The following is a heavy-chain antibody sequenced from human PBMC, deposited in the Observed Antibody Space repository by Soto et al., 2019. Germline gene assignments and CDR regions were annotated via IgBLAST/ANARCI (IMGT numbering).Heavy chain of an antibody. D-gene: IGHD2-2*01. Sequence: EVQLLESGGGLVQPGGSLRLSCAASGFTFSSYAMSWVRQAPGKWLEWVSAISGSGGSTYYADSVKGRFTISRDNSKNTLYLQMNSLRAEDTAVYYCARKGGIVVVPAAMVDYWGQGTLVTVSS. CDR2: ISGSGGST. CDR1: GFTFSSYA. CDR3: ARKGGIVVVPAAMVDY. J-gene: IGHJ4*02. V-gene: IGHV3-23*01.